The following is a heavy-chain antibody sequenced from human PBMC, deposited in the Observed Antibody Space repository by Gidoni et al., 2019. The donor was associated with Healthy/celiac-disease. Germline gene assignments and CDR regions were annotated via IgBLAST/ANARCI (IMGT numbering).Heavy chain of an antibody. CDR2: INPNSGGT. J-gene: IGHJ4*02. Sequence: QVQLVQSGAEVKKPGASVKVYCKASGYTFTGYYMHWVRQAPGQGLEWMGWINPNSGGTSYAQKVQGRVTMTRDTSIRTAYMELSRLRSDDTAVYYCARLPYYDILTGHGYFDYWGQGTLVTVSS. CDR1: GYTFTGYY. D-gene: IGHD3-9*01. CDR3: ARLPYYDILTGHGYFDY. V-gene: IGHV1-2*02.